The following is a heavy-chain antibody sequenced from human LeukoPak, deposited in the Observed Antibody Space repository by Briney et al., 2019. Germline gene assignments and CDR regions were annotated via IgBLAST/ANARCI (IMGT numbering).Heavy chain of an antibody. J-gene: IGHJ4*02. CDR3: ARGGDYSWEAVPW. V-gene: IGHV3-74*01. CDR2: INSDGSRT. D-gene: IGHD4-17*01. Sequence: TGGSLRLSCAASGFTFSSYWMYWVRQAPGKGLAWVSRINSDGSRTSYADSVKGRFTISRDNAKNTLYLQMNSLRAEDTAVYYCARGGDYSWEAVPWWGQGTLVTVSS. CDR1: GFTFSSYW.